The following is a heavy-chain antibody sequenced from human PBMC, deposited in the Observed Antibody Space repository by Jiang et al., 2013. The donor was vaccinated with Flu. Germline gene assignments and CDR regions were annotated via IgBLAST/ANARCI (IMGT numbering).Heavy chain of an antibody. V-gene: IGHV1-69*04. CDR1: GGTFSSYA. Sequence: SGAEVKKPGSSVKVSCKASGGTFSSYAISWVRQAPGQGLEWMGRIIPILGIANYAQKFQGRVTITADRSTSTAYMELSSLRSEDTAVYFCARDPSDCSTSTCYVDRFDYWGQGTLVTVSP. CDR3: ARDPSDCSTSTCYVDRFDY. D-gene: IGHD2-2*01. CDR2: IIPILGIA. J-gene: IGHJ4*02.